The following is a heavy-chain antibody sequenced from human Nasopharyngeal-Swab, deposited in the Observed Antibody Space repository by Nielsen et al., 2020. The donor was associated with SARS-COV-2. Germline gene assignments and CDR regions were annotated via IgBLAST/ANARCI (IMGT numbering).Heavy chain of an antibody. CDR1: VDSTSNNSSS. CDR2: PYYRSTWYS. CDR3: AMGGWRSWFDP. V-gene: IGHV6-1*01. D-gene: IGHD3-16*01. J-gene: IGHJ5*02. Sequence: QTPSLSPAISVDSTSNNSSSWDCTSPSPSIGLEWPHTPYYRSTWYSDYADSVKRRLTIYPETSKNQFSLHLSSVTPEDTAVYYCAMGGWRSWFDPWGQGTLVTVSS.